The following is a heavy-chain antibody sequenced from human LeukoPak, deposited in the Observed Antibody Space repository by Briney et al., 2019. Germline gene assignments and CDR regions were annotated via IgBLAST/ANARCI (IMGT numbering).Heavy chain of an antibody. D-gene: IGHD3-10*01. J-gene: IGHJ4*02. Sequence: SETLSLTCTVSGGSISSSSYYWGWIRQPPGKGLEWIGSIYYSGSTYYNPSLKSRVTISVDTSKNQFSLKLSSVTAADTAVYYCASPGFDYYGSGSYLLNWGQGTLVTVSS. CDR3: ASPGFDYYGSGSYLLN. CDR2: IYYSGST. CDR1: GGSISSSSYY. V-gene: IGHV4-39*01.